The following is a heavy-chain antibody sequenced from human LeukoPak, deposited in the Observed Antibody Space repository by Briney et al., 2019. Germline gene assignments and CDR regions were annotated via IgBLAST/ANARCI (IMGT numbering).Heavy chain of an antibody. Sequence: ASVKVSCKASGYPLSNYDINWVRQAPGQGLEWMGWMNPKSGNTDYGQKFQGRVTMTRVTSITTAYMELRSLRSDDTAVYYCTKASLAFGTKYFDPWGQGTLVTVSS. D-gene: IGHD3-10*01. CDR3: TKASLAFGTKYFDP. CDR2: MNPKSGNT. J-gene: IGHJ5*02. V-gene: IGHV1-8*01. CDR1: GYPLSNYD.